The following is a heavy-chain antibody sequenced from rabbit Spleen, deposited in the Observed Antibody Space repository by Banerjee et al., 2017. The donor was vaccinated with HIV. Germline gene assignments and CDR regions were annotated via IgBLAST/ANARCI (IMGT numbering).Heavy chain of an antibody. CDR2: IYSGIDGVT. Sequence: QSLEESGGGLVQPEGSLTLTCTASGFSFSTSYHMCWVRQAPGKGLEWIACIYSGIDGVTHYASWAKGRFTISKTSSTTVTLQMTSLTAADTATYFCARDTSSSFSSYGMDLWGQGTLVTVS. D-gene: IGHD1-1*01. J-gene: IGHJ6*01. CDR3: ARDTSSSFSSYGMDL. CDR1: GFSFSTSYH. V-gene: IGHV1S40*01.